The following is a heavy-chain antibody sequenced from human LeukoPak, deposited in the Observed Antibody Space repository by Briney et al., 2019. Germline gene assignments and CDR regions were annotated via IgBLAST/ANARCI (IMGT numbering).Heavy chain of an antibody. CDR2: IWYDGSNK. J-gene: IGHJ6*02. V-gene: IGHV3-33*01. Sequence: PGRSLRLSCAASGFTFSSYGMHWVRQAPGKGLEWVAVIWYDGSNKYYADSVKGRFTISRDNSKNTLHLQMNSLRAEDTAVYYCARVGEGRGYSYGYRGHYYYYGMDVWGQGTTVTVSS. CDR3: ARVGEGRGYSYGYRGHYYYYGMDV. D-gene: IGHD5-18*01. CDR1: GFTFSSYG.